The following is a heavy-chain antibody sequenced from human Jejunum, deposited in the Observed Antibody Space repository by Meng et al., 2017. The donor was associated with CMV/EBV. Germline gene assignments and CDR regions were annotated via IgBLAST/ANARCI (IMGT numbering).Heavy chain of an antibody. V-gene: IGHV3-23*01. Sequence: VQLLESGGGLVQPGGSRRLACAASGFTFSIYAMNWVRQAPGKGLEWVSLISGSAGSTYYADSVKGRFTISRDNSKNTVYLQMNSLRAEDTAVYYCANLGAASIQTWGQGTLVTVSS. CDR3: ANLGAASIQT. J-gene: IGHJ4*02. CDR2: ISGSAGST. D-gene: IGHD1-26*01. CDR1: GFTFSIYA.